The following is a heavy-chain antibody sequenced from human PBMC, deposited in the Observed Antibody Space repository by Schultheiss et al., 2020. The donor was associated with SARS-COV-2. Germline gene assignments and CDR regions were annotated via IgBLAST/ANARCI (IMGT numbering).Heavy chain of an antibody. CDR3: GRGYCSGGSCPIDY. CDR1: GFTFSSYS. V-gene: IGHV3-48*02. J-gene: IGHJ4*02. D-gene: IGHD2-15*01. Sequence: GGSLRLSCAASGFTFSSYSMSWVRQTPGQGLEWVSYISSSSTTIYYADSVKGRFTVSRDNAKNSLYLQMNSLRDEDTAVYYCGRGYCSGGSCPIDYWGQGTLVTVSS. CDR2: ISSSSTTI.